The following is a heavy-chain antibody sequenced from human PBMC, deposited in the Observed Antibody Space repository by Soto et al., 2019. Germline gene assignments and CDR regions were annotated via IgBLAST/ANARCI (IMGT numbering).Heavy chain of an antibody. CDR3: ARVPWFAEFYYYYGMDV. D-gene: IGHD3-10*01. V-gene: IGHV1-69*06. CDR2: IIPIFGTA. CDR1: GGTFSSYA. Sequence: ASVKVSCKASGGTFSSYAISWVRQAPGQGLEWMGGIIPIFGTANYAQKFQGRVTITADKSTSTAYMELSSLRSEDTAVYYCARVPWFAEFYYYYGMDVWGQGTTVTVYS. J-gene: IGHJ6*02.